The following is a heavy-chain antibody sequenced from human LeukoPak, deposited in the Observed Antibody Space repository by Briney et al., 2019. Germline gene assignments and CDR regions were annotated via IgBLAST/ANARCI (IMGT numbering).Heavy chain of an antibody. D-gene: IGHD2-15*01. CDR1: GGSISSYY. Sequence: SETLSLTCTVSGGSISSYYWSWIRQPPGKGLKWIGYIYYSGSTNYNPSLKSRVTISVDTSKNQFSLKLSSVTAADTAVYYCARGLRCSGGSCYSAYYYYYYMDVWGKGTTVTVSS. J-gene: IGHJ6*03. CDR2: IYYSGST. CDR3: ARGLRCSGGSCYSAYYYYYYMDV. V-gene: IGHV4-59*01.